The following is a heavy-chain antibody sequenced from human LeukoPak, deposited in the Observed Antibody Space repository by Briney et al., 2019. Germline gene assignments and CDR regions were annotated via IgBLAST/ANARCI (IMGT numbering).Heavy chain of an antibody. J-gene: IGHJ3*02. V-gene: IGHV1-69*05. D-gene: IGHD5-18*01. CDR3: ARSGDLPDTAMATGGAFDI. Sequence: SVKVSCKASGATFTTNAISWWRQAPGQGLDWMGGIIPIFGTANYAQKFQGRVTITTDESTSTAYMELSSLRSEDTAVYYCARSGDLPDTAMATGGAFDIWGQGTMVTVSS. CDR2: IIPIFGTA. CDR1: GATFTTNA.